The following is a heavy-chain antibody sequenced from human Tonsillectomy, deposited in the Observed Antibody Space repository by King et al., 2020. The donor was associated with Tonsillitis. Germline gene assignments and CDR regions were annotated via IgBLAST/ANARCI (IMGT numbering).Heavy chain of an antibody. CDR2: INPSGGSI. CDR1: GYTFTNYY. D-gene: IGHD2-21*02. V-gene: IGHV1-46*01. J-gene: IGHJ6*02. CDR3: ARDMVVTAMPGGLDV. Sequence: VQLVESGAEVKKPGASVKVSCKASGYTFTNYYMHWVRQAPGQGLEWMGIINPSGGSISYAQKFQGRVTMTRDTSTSTVYMQLRSLICEDTAVYYCARDMVVTAMPGGLDVWGQGTTVTVSS.